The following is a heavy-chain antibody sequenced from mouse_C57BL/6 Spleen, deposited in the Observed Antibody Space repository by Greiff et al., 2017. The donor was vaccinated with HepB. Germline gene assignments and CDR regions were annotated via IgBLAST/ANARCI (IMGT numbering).Heavy chain of an antibody. CDR3: ARSFITTSGWYFDV. V-gene: IGHV1-39*01. D-gene: IGHD1-1*01. Sequence: LVEPGASVKISCKASGYSFTDYNMNWVKQSNGKSLEWIGVINPNYGTTSYNQKFKGKATLTVDQSSSTAYMQLNSLTSEDSAVYYCARSFITTSGWYFDVWGTGTTVTVSS. J-gene: IGHJ1*03. CDR2: INPNYGTT. CDR1: GYSFTDYN.